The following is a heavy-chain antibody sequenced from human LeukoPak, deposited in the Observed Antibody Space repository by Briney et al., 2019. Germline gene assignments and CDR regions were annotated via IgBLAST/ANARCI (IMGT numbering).Heavy chain of an antibody. J-gene: IGHJ6*02. V-gene: IGHV3-7*03. D-gene: IGHD3-16*01. CDR2: INHNGNVN. CDR1: GFTFSSYW. Sequence: GGSLRLSCAASGFTFSSYWMNWARKAPGKGLEWVASINHNGNVNYYVDSVKGRFTISRDNAKNSLYLQMSNLRAEDTAVYFCARGGGLDVWGQGATVTVSS. CDR3: ARGGGLDV.